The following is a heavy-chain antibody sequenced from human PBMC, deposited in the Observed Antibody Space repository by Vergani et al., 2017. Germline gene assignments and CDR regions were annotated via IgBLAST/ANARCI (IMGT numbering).Heavy chain of an antibody. CDR1: GFTFSSYS. J-gene: IGHJ3*01. CDR3: AREYSSTSGRAFDF. CDR2: VSTGTKSQ. Sequence: EVQLVESGGGLVKPGGSLRLSCAASGFTFSSYSMKWVRQAPGKGLEWVSFVSTGTKSQSYAESVKGRFTISRDSAKNSLYLQMDSLRAEDTAVYYCAREYSSTSGRAFDFWGQGTKVTVSS. D-gene: IGHD2-2*01. V-gene: IGHV3-21*05.